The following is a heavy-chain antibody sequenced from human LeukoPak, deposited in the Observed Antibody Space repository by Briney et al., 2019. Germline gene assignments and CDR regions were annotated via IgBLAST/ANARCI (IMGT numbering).Heavy chain of an antibody. CDR2: IYSSGST. V-gene: IGHV3-66*01. J-gene: IGHJ6*02. CDR1: GFTVSSSY. Sequence: GGSLRLSCAPSGFTVSSSYISCVRQAPGKVLEWVSIIYSSGSTYYADSVKGRFTISRDNSKNTLYLQMNSLRAEDTGLYYCAGRAAKYGMDVWGQGTMVTVSS. CDR3: AGRAAKYGMDV. D-gene: IGHD1-26*01.